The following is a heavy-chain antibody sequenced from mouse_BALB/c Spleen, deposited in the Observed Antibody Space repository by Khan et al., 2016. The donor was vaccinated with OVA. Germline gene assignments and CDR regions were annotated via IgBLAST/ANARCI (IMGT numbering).Heavy chain of an antibody. V-gene: IGHV9-3-1*01. CDR2: INTYIGEP. CDR3: ARGNRDFDY. Sequence: QIQLVQSGPELKKPGETVKISCKASGYSFTNYVMNWVKQAPGKGLKWMGWINTYIGEPTYSDDFKGRFAFSLETSASTAYLQINSLKNEDTATYFCARGNRDFDYWGQGTTLTVSS. J-gene: IGHJ2*01. D-gene: IGHD2-1*01. CDR1: GYSFTNYV.